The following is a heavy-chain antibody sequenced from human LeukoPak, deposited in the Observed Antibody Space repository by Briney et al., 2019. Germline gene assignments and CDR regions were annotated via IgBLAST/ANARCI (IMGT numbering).Heavy chain of an antibody. CDR1: GFTFSSYA. J-gene: IGHJ4*02. D-gene: IGHD3-3*01. CDR3: ADYYEFWSGFN. CDR2: IGVRADTT. V-gene: IGHV3-23*01. Sequence: GGSLRLSCAASGFTFSSYAMSWVRQAPGKGLEWVSTIGVRADTTYYADSVKGRLTISRDNSKNTLYLQMNSLRAEDTAVYYCADYYEFWSGFNWGQGTLVTVSS.